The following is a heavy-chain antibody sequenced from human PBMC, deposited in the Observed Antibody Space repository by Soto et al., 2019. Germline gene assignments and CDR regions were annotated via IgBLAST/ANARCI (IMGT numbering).Heavy chain of an antibody. Sequence: PSETLSLTCTVSGGSVSSGSFYWSWIRQPPGKGLEWVGFIYNNRSFNYNPSLKRRVTISVATSKHQFSLKLSSVTAADTAVYYCARVPLDYSNSHYFDFWGQGALVTVS. CDR1: GGSVSSGSFY. D-gene: IGHD6-6*01. J-gene: IGHJ4*02. V-gene: IGHV4-61*01. CDR3: ARVPLDYSNSHYFDF. CDR2: IYNNRSF.